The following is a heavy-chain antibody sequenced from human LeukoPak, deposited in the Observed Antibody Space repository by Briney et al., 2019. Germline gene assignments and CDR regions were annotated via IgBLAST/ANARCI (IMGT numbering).Heavy chain of an antibody. CDR1: GFTFSSYA. J-gene: IGHJ6*04. CDR3: AELGITMIGGV. V-gene: IGHV3-21*01. D-gene: IGHD3-10*02. CDR2: ISSSSSYI. Sequence: GRSLRLSCAASGFTFSSYAMHWVRQAPGKGLEWVSSISSSSSYIYYADSVKGRFTISRDNAKNSLYLQMNSLRAEDTAVYYCAELGITMIGGVWGKGTTVTISS.